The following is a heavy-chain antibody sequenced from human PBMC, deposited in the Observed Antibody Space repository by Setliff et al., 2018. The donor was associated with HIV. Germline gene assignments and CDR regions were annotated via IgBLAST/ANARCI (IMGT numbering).Heavy chain of an antibody. CDR3: VREHAEYSSGFDY. V-gene: IGHV3-9*01. Sequence: SLTISCSGSGFRFDDHAMNWVRQAPGKGLEWVSRINWNSGRILYAASVKGRFTISRDNAKNSLYLQMNSLRPEDTALYHCVREHAEYSSGFDYWGQGTLVTVSS. J-gene: IGHJ4*02. D-gene: IGHD6-19*01. CDR2: INWNSGRI. CDR1: GFRFDDHA.